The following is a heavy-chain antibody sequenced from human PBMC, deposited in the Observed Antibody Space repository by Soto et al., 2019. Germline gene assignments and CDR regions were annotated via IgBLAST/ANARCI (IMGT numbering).Heavy chain of an antibody. D-gene: IGHD3-22*01. Sequence: PGGSLRLSCAASGFTFSDYYMSWIRQAPGKGLEWVSYISSSGSTIYYADSVKGRFTISRDNAKNSLYLQMNSLRAEDTAVYYCARDRHYYDSSGYFIDYWGQGTLVTVSS. CDR2: ISSSGSTI. J-gene: IGHJ4*02. CDR3: ARDRHYYDSSGYFIDY. CDR1: GFTFSDYY. V-gene: IGHV3-11*01.